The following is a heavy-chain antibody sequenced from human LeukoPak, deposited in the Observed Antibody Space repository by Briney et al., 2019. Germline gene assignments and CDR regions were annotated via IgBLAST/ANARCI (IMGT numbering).Heavy chain of an antibody. CDR1: GYSFTSYW. Sequence: GESLKISCKGSGYSFTSYWIGWVRQMPGKGLEWMGIIYPDDADTRYSPSFQGQVTISADKSISTAYLQWSSLKASDTAMYYCARHSSGHLDPVGKDDYWGQGTLVTVSS. J-gene: IGHJ4*02. CDR2: IYPDDADT. CDR3: ARHSSGHLDPVGKDDY. D-gene: IGHD6-19*01. V-gene: IGHV5-51*01.